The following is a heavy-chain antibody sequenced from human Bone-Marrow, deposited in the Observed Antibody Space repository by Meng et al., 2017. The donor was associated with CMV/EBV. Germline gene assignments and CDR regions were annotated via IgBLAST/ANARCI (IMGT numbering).Heavy chain of an antibody. CDR2: ISSSSSYI. J-gene: IGHJ6*02. CDR3: ARTVVPAASHYYYGMDV. D-gene: IGHD2-2*01. CDR1: GFTFSSYS. Sequence: GESLKISCAASGFTFSSYSMNWVRQAPGKGLEWVSSISSSSSYIYYADSVKGRFTISRDNAKTSLYLQMNSLRAEDTAVYYCARTVVPAASHYYYGMDVWGQGTTVTVSS. V-gene: IGHV3-21*01.